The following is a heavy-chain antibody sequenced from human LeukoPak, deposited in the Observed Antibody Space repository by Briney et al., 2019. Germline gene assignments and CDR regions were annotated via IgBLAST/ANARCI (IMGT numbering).Heavy chain of an antibody. V-gene: IGHV4-4*07. CDR1: GGSISSYY. J-gene: IGHJ4*02. D-gene: IGHD2-8*01. Sequence: SETLSLTCTVSGGSISSYYGSWIRQPAGKGLEWIGRIYTSGSTNYNPSLKSRVTMSVDTSKNQFSLKLSSVTAADTAVYYCARGYHCTNGVCYADFDYWGQGTLVTVSS. CDR2: IYTSGST. CDR3: ARGYHCTNGVCYADFDY.